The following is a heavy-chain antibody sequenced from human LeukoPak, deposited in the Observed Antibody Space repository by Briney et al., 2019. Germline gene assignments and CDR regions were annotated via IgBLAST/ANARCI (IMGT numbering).Heavy chain of an antibody. CDR1: GFTFSIYA. J-gene: IGHJ4*02. Sequence: GGSLRLSCAASGFTFSIYAMSWVRQAPGKGLEWVSSISGSSSHTMDADSVRGRFTISRDNTRNTLYLHMNNVRAEDTALYYCAKEHDYSNAAPEWGFDSWGQGTRVTVPS. CDR3: AKEHDYSNAAPEWGFDS. D-gene: IGHD3-3*01. V-gene: IGHV3-23*01. CDR2: ISGSSSHT.